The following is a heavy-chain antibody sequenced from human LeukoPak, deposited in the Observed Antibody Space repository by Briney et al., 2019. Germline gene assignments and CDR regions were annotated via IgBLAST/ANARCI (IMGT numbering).Heavy chain of an antibody. CDR1: GFTFSSYW. Sequence: GGSLRLSCAASGFTFSSYWMHWVRQAPGKGLVWVSRINSDGSSTSYADSVKGRFTISRDNAKNSLYLQMNSLRAEDTAVYYCASLRDSSGWDFYYYYYMDVWGKGTTVTVSS. D-gene: IGHD6-19*01. J-gene: IGHJ6*03. CDR2: INSDGSST. V-gene: IGHV3-74*01. CDR3: ASLRDSSGWDFYYYYYMDV.